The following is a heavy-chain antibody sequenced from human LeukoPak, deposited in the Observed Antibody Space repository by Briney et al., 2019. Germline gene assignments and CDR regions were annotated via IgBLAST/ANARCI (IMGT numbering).Heavy chain of an antibody. J-gene: IGHJ6*03. CDR2: IYYSGST. Sequence: PSETLSLTCTVSGGSISSSSYYWGWIRQPPGKGLEWIGSIYYSGSTYYNPSLKSRVTISVDTSKNQFSLKLSSVTAADTAVYYCAGVFGYYYYMDVWGKGTTVTVSS. V-gene: IGHV4-39*07. D-gene: IGHD2-21*01. CDR1: GGSISSSSYY. CDR3: AGVFGYYYYMDV.